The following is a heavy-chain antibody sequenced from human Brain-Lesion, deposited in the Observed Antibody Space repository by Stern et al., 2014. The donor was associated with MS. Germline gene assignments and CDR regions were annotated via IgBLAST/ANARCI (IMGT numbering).Heavy chain of an antibody. V-gene: IGHV3-9*01. CDR1: GFSFEDHG. Sequence: VQLVESGGGLVQPGRSLRLSCEASGFSFEDHGMHWVRQAPGKGLEGVSGITWNSGTIAYADSVKGRFTISRDDAKNSLYLHMNGLRAEDTALYYCAKDMMDYFGSGTFGSFDHWGQGTLVTVSS. J-gene: IGHJ4*02. CDR2: ITWNSGTI. CDR3: AKDMMDYFGSGTFGSFDH. D-gene: IGHD3-10*01.